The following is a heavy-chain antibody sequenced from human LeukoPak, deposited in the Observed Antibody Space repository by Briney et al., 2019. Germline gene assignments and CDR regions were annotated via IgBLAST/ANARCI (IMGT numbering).Heavy chain of an antibody. D-gene: IGHD1-26*01. CDR3: ARAHSGNYREDWFDP. Sequence: ASVKVSCKASAYSFTSHYMNWVRQAPGQGLEWLGVVNLSGGFTAYAQKFQGRVTMTWDMSTSTVYMELGSLRSEDTAVYYCARAHSGNYREDWFDPWGQGTLVTVSS. V-gene: IGHV1-46*01. CDR2: VNLSGGFT. J-gene: IGHJ5*02. CDR1: AYSFTSHY.